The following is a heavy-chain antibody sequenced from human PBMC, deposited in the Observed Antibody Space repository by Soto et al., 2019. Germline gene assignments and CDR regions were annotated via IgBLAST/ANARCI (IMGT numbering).Heavy chain of an antibody. D-gene: IGHD3-9*01. CDR1: GGSISSYY. CDR3: ARVRKGLRYFDWLDYYFDY. CDR2: IYYSGST. Sequence: SETLSLTCTVSGGSISSYYWSWIRQPPGKGLEWIGYIYYSGSTNYNPSLKSRVTISVDTSKNQFSLKLSSVAAADTAVYYCARVRKGLRYFDWLDYYFDYWGQGTLVTVSS. V-gene: IGHV4-59*01. J-gene: IGHJ4*02.